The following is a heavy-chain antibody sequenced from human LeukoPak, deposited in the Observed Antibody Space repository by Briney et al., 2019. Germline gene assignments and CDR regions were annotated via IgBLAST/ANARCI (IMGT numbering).Heavy chain of an antibody. CDR1: GYTFTGYY. Sequence: ASVTVSCKASGYTFTGYYMHWVRQAPGQGLEWMGWINPNSGGTNYEQKFQGRVTMTRDTSISTVYMELSRLRSDGTAVYYCARGVGRGYCSSTSCSELDYWGQGTLVTVSS. V-gene: IGHV1-2*02. CDR3: ARGVGRGYCSSTSCSELDY. D-gene: IGHD2-2*01. CDR2: INPNSGGT. J-gene: IGHJ4*02.